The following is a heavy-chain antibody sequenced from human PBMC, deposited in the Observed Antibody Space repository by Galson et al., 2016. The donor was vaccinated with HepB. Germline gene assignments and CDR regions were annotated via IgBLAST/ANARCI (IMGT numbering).Heavy chain of an antibody. CDR2: IFSGGST. V-gene: IGHV3-53*01. J-gene: IGHJ5*02. CDR3: ARDGEYYYGSGSYAET. D-gene: IGHD3-10*01. Sequence: ALRLPCAASGFSVSNNYKSWVGQAPGKGLQWVSVIFSGGSTYYADAVKGRFTISRDNSKNTLHLQMNSLRAEDTAVYYCARDGEYYYGSGSYAETWGQGTLVTVSS. CDR1: GFSVSNNY.